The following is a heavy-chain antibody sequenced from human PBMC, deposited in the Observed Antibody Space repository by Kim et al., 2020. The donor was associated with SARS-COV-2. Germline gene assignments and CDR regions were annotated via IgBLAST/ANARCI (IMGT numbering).Heavy chain of an antibody. J-gene: IGHJ4*02. CDR2: INPSGGST. CDR3: ARDPPGYYDSSGFPLL. CDR1: GYTFTSYY. V-gene: IGHV1-46*01. Sequence: ASVKVSCKASGYTFTSYYMHWVRQAPGQGLEWMGIINPSGGSTSYAQKFQGRVTMTRDTSTSTVYMELSSLRSEDTAVYYCARDPPGYYDSSGFPLLWGQGTLVTVSS. D-gene: IGHD3-22*01.